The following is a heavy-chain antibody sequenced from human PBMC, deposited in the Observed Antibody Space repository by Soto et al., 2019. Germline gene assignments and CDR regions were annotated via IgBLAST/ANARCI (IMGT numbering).Heavy chain of an antibody. CDR1: KFTCSSYS. D-gene: IGHD1-26*01. CDR2: ISSSSSYI. Sequence: GWSLRLSCAASKFTCSSYSMNWVRQAPGKGLEWVSSISSSSSYIYYADSVKGRFTISRDNAKNSLYLQMNSLSAEHTAVFYCARDWEQPDYWAQGILVAATS. V-gene: IGHV3-21*01. J-gene: IGHJ4*02. CDR3: ARDWEQPDY.